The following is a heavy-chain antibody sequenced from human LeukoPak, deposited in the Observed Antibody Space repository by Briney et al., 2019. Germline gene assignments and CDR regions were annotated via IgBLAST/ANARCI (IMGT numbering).Heavy chain of an antibody. J-gene: IGHJ6*03. Sequence: GGSLRLSCAASGFTFSSYAMSWVRQAPGKGLEWVSAISGSGGSTYYADSVEGRFTISRDNSKNTLYLQMNSLRAEDTAVYYCAKEGGIKHWHCGGDCYPDYYMDVWGKGTTVTVSS. CDR1: GFTFSSYA. V-gene: IGHV3-23*01. D-gene: IGHD2-21*01. CDR2: ISGSGGST. CDR3: AKEGGIKHWHCGGDCYPDYYMDV.